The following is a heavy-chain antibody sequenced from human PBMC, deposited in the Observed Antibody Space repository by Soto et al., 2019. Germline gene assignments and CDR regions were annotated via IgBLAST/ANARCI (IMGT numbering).Heavy chain of an antibody. CDR1: GFTFSSYG. Sequence: GGSLRLPCAASGFTFSSYGMHWVRQAPGKGLEWVEVISYDGSNKYYADSVKGRFTISRDNSKNTLYLQMNSLRAEDMAVYYCAKELLHSPYYYYYGMDVWGQGTTVTVSS. CDR3: AKELLHSPYYYYYGMDV. D-gene: IGHD4-4*01. J-gene: IGHJ6*02. CDR2: ISYDGSNK. V-gene: IGHV3-30*18.